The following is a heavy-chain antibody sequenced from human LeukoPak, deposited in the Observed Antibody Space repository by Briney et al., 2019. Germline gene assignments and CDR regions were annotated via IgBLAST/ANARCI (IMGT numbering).Heavy chain of an antibody. J-gene: IGHJ3*02. V-gene: IGHV3-21*01. CDR1: GFTFSSYS. Sequence: GGSLRLSCAASGFTFSSYSMNWVRQAPGQGLKWVSSISSSSSNIYYADSVKGRFTISRDNAKNSLYLQMNSLRAEDTAVYYCARDFRGLNDAFDIWGQGTMVTVSS. D-gene: IGHD3-10*01. CDR2: ISSSSSNI. CDR3: ARDFRGLNDAFDI.